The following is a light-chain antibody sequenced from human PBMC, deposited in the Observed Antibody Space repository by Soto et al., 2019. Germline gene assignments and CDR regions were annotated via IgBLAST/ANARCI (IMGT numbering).Light chain of an antibody. Sequence: DIQMTQSPSSLAASVGDRVTITCQASHDIRKYLNWYQQKPGKAPKLLIYDASNLETGVPSRFTGSGSGTDFTFAISSRHPEDIATYYCQQYENFPVTFGQGTRLESK. J-gene: IGKJ5*01. CDR1: HDIRKY. V-gene: IGKV1-33*01. CDR3: QQYENFPVT. CDR2: DAS.